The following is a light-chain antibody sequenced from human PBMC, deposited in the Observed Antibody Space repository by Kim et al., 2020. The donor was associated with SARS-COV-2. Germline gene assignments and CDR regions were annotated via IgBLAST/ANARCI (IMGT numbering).Light chain of an antibody. V-gene: IGLV2-11*01. J-gene: IGLJ1*01. CDR3: CSYAGIYTYV. Sequence: QSALTQPRSVSGSPGQSVATSCTGTSSDVGNSNFVSWYQQHPGKAPKLIIYDVSKRPSGVPDRFSGSKSGNTASLTISGLQAEDDADYYCCSYAGIYTYVFGTGTKVTVL. CDR2: DVS. CDR1: SSDVGNSNF.